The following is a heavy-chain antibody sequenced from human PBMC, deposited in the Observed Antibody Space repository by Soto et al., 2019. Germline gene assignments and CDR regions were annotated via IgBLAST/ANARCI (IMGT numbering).Heavy chain of an antibody. Sequence: SVKVSCQASGGTFSSYAISWVRQAPGQGREWMGGIIPIFGTANYAQTFQGRGTNTADKSTSTAYMELSSLRSAETAGDYWARDQGRDYARAYYYYGMDVWGQGTTVTVSS. CDR1: GGTFSSYA. V-gene: IGHV1-69*06. J-gene: IGHJ6*02. CDR2: IIPIFGTA. CDR3: ARDQGRDYARAYYYYGMDV. D-gene: IGHD4-17*01.